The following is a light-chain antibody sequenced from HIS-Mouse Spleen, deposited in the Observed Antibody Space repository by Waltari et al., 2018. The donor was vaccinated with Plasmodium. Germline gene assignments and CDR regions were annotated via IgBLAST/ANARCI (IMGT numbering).Light chain of an antibody. J-gene: IGLJ3*02. CDR1: SSAGGGYNY. CDR3: CSYAGSYTLV. V-gene: IGLV2-11*01. Sequence: QSALTQPRSVSGSPGPSVTISCTGTSSAGGGYNYVSWYQQHPGKAPKLMIYDVSKRPSGVPDRFSGPKSGNTASLTISGLQAEDEADYYCCSYAGSYTLVFGGGTKLTVL. CDR2: DVS.